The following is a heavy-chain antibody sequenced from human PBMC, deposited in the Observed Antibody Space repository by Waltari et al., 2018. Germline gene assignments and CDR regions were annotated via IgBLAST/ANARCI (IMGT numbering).Heavy chain of an antibody. CDR3: ARGNGLLPYFDY. CDR1: GFTFSSYA. D-gene: IGHD3-22*01. Sequence: QVQLVESGGGVVQPGRSLRLSCAASGFTFSSYAMHWVRQAPGKGLEWGAVISYDGSNKYYADSVKGRFTISRDNAKNTLYLQMNSLRAEDTAVYYCARGNGLLPYFDYWGQGTLVTVSS. V-gene: IGHV3-30*01. CDR2: ISYDGSNK. J-gene: IGHJ4*02.